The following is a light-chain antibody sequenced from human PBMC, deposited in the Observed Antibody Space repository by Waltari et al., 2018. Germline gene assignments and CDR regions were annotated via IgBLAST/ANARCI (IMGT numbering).Light chain of an antibody. Sequence: QSVLTQPPSASGTPGQRATISCFGSRSNNGRNTVNWYQQFPGTAPKLLIYSNNLRPSGVPDRFFGSRSGTSASLAISGLQSEDEADYYCATWDDSLNGYVFGTGTNVTVL. J-gene: IGLJ1*01. CDR1: RSNNGRNT. V-gene: IGLV1-44*01. CDR2: SNN. CDR3: ATWDDSLNGYV.